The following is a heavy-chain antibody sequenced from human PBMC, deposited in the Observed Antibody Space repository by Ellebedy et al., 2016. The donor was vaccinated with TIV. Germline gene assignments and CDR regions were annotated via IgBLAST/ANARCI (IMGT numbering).Heavy chain of an antibody. CDR2: INSDGSST. Sequence: GESLKISXAASGFTFSSYWMHWVRQAPGKGLVWVSRINSDGSSTSYADSVKGRFTISRDNAKNTLYLQMNSLRAEDTAVYYCARAMGDAWYNWSDPWGQGTLVTVSS. CDR3: ARAMGDAWYNWSDP. CDR1: GFTFSSYW. J-gene: IGHJ5*02. D-gene: IGHD3-10*01. V-gene: IGHV3-74*01.